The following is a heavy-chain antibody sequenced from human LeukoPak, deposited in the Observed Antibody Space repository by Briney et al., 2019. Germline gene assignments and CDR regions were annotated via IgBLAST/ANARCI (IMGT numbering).Heavy chain of an antibody. Sequence: GASVKVSCKASEYPFTSYYIHWVRQAPGQGLEWMGGIIPIFGTANYAQKFQGRVTITADESTSTAYMELSSLRSEDTAVYYCAPGVVVPAAILGGTVTTTDYYYGMDVWGQGTTVTVSS. CDR3: APGVVVPAAILGGTVTTTDYYYGMDV. D-gene: IGHD2-2*02. CDR2: IIPIFGTA. J-gene: IGHJ6*02. V-gene: IGHV1-69*13. CDR1: EYPFTSYY.